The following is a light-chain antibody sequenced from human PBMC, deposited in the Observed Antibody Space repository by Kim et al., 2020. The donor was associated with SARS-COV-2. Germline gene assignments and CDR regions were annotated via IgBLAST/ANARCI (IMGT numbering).Light chain of an antibody. CDR2: YDS. J-gene: IGLJ2*01. Sequence: APGMTARIPGGGDSIGSKSVFWYHQRPGRATEVVIYYDSARPSGIPERFSGSNSGNTATLTISGVEGGDEGDYFCQVWDGNSDHVVFGGGTKLTVL. CDR3: QVWDGNSDHVV. CDR1: SIGSKS. V-gene: IGLV3-21*04.